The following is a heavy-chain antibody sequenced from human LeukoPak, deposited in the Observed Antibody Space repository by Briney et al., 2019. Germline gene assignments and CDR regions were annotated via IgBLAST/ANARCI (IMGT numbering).Heavy chain of an antibody. D-gene: IGHD2/OR15-2a*01. CDR3: AKDVSGFPNWFDP. J-gene: IGHJ5*02. V-gene: IGHV3-23*01. CDR2: ISGSGDNT. Sequence: GGSLRLSCAASGFTFNNYVMSWVRQAPGRGLEWDSAISGSGDNTYYADSVKGRFTISRDNSKNTLYLQMNSLRAEDTAVYYCAKDVSGFPNWFDPWGQGTLVTVSS. CDR1: GFTFNNYV.